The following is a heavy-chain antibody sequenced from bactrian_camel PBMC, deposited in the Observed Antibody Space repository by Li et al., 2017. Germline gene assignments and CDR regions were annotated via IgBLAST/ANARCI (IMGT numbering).Heavy chain of an antibody. V-gene: IGHV3S53*01. Sequence: QVQLVESGGGSVQAGGSLTLSYAASGKGDGNPYRCTGFFRQAPGQEREGVATIGGADSTSYADSAKGLFTISKDNAKATLYLQMNSLKPEDTAMYYCGRGLGYEYREWGQGTQVTVS. CDR2: IGGADST. J-gene: IGHJ4*01. CDR1: GKGDGNPYRC. D-gene: IGHD3*01. CDR3: GRGLGYEYRE.